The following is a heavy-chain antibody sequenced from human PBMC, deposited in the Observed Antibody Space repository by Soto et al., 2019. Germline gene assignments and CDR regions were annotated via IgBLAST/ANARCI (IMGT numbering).Heavy chain of an antibody. V-gene: IGHV3-21*01. Sequence: EVQLVESGGGLVKPGESLRLSCAASGFTFSSYSMNWVRQAPGKGLECVSSISSSRGYVSYADSVKGRFTISRDNAKNSLYLQMDSLRAEDTAVYYCARGRSLNTNMDYWGQGTLVTVSS. D-gene: IGHD2-15*01. CDR1: GFTFSSYS. CDR3: ARGRSLNTNMDY. CDR2: ISSSRGYV. J-gene: IGHJ4*02.